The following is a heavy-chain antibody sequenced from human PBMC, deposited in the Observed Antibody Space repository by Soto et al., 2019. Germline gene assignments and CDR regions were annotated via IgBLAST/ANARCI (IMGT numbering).Heavy chain of an antibody. Sequence: EVQLVESGGGLVQPGGSLRLSCAASGFTFSSYWMHWVRQAPGKGLVWVSRINSDGSSTSYADSVKGRFTISRDNAKNTLYMQMNRLRAEETAVDYCARGGGLNWYFELWGRGTLVTVSS. D-gene: IGHD3-16*01. V-gene: IGHV3-74*01. CDR1: GFTFSSYW. J-gene: IGHJ2*01. CDR3: ARGGGLNWYFEL. CDR2: INSDGSST.